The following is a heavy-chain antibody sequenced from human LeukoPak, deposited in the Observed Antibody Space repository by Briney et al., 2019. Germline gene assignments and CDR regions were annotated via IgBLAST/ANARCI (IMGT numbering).Heavy chain of an antibody. J-gene: IGHJ4*02. CDR3: ARLPIAAAGPFDY. Sequence: KPSETLSLTCTVSGGSISSYYWSWIRQPPGKGLEWIGYIYYSGSTNYNPSLKSRVTISVDTSKNQFSLKLSSVTAADTAVYYCARLPIAAAGPFDYWGQGTLVTVSS. CDR1: GGSISSYY. V-gene: IGHV4-59*08. D-gene: IGHD6-13*01. CDR2: IYYSGST.